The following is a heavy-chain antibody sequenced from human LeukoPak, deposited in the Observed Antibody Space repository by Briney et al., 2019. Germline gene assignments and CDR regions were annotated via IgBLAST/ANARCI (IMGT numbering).Heavy chain of an antibody. V-gene: IGHV3-48*03. J-gene: IGHJ4*02. CDR2: INRRAGYI. CDR3: ARDRLDYSTSLGQ. D-gene: IGHD6-6*01. Sequence: PGGSLRLPCVGSGFTFSNYEMNWVRQAPGKGLEHIAYINRRAGYIYYADSVQGRFTISRDDAKNSVYLQMNSLRAEDTAIYYCARDRLDYSTSLGQWGQGTLVTVSS. CDR1: GFTFSNYE.